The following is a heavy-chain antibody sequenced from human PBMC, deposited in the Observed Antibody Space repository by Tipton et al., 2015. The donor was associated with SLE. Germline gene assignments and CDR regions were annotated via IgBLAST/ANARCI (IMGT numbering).Heavy chain of an antibody. CDR2: IYYSGYT. D-gene: IGHD3-22*01. V-gene: IGHV4-39*07. CDR1: GVSVSGNDYY. Sequence: LRLSCTVSGVSVSGNDYYWGWIRQPPGKGLEWIGNIYYSGYTYYNPSLKSRVTMSVDTSKNQLSLKLSSVTAADTAVYFCARASNYYDYNYFDPWGQGTLVTVSS. CDR3: ARASNYYDYNYFDP. J-gene: IGHJ5*02.